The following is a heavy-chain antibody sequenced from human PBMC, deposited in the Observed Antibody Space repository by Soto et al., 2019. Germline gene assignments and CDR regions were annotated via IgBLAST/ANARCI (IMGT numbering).Heavy chain of an antibody. V-gene: IGHV1-18*04. J-gene: IGHJ4*02. CDR3: ARGNVGGIGFDY. CDR1: GYTFTSYG. Sequence: ASVKVSCKAPGYTFTSYGISWVRQAPGQGLEWMGWISPYNGDTNHAQKLQGRVTMTTDTSTSTAYMELRSLRSDDTAVYYCARGNVGGIGFDYWGQGTLVTVSS. CDR2: ISPYNGDT. D-gene: IGHD3-16*02.